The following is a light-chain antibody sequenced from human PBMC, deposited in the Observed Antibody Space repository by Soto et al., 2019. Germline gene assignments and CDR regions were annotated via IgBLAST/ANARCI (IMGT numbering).Light chain of an antibody. Sequence: DIQMTQSPSTLSASVGDRVTITCRASQSISSWLAWYQQKPGKAPKLLIYDASSLESGVPSSFSGSGSGTEFTFTTSSPQPDDFAPYYCQQYNSYSPYNFGQGTKLEIK. J-gene: IGKJ2*01. CDR3: QQYNSYSPYN. V-gene: IGKV1-5*01. CDR1: QSISSW. CDR2: DAS.